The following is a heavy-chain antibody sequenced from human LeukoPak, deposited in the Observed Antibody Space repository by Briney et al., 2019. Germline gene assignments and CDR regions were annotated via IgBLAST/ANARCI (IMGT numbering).Heavy chain of an antibody. J-gene: IGHJ6*03. Sequence: SETLSLTCTVSGGSISSYYWSWIRQPPGKGLEWIGYIYYSGSTNYNPSLKSRVTISVDTSKNQFSLKLSSVTAADTAVYHCARGREGYSYGWGYYYFYMDVWGKGTTVTVSS. CDR2: IYYSGST. D-gene: IGHD5-18*01. V-gene: IGHV4-59*01. CDR1: GGSISSYY. CDR3: ARGREGYSYGWGYYYFYMDV.